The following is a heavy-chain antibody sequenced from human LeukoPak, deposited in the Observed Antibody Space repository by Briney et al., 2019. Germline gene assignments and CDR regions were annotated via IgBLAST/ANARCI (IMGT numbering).Heavy chain of an antibody. Sequence: SETLSLTCTVSGGSISSGGYYWSWIRQHPGKGLEWIGYIHYSGSTYYNPSLKSRVTISVDTSKNQFSLKLSSVTAADTAVYYCARSSGDSYAHYFDYWGQGTLVAVSS. J-gene: IGHJ4*02. CDR2: IHYSGST. CDR3: ARSSGDSYAHYFDY. V-gene: IGHV4-31*03. D-gene: IGHD5-18*01. CDR1: GGSISSGGYY.